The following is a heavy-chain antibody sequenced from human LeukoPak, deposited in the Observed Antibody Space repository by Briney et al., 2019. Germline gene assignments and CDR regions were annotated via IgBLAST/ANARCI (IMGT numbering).Heavy chain of an antibody. V-gene: IGHV1-69*13. J-gene: IGHJ3*02. Sequence: ASVKVSCKASGGTFSSYAISWVRQAPGQGLEWMGGIIPIFGTANYAQKFQGRVTITADESTSTAYMELSSLRSEDTAVYYCARALTMIVVVIRNGGAFDIWGQGTMVTVSS. CDR2: IIPIFGTA. CDR3: ARALTMIVVVIRNGGAFDI. CDR1: GGTFSSYA. D-gene: IGHD3-22*01.